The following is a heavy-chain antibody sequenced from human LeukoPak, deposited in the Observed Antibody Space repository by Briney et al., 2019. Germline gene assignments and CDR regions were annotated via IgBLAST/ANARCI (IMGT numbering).Heavy chain of an antibody. CDR1: GGSISSYY. Sequence: SETLSLTCTVSGGSISSYYWSWIRQPPGKGLEWIGYIYYSGSTNYNPSLKSRVTISEDTSKNQFSLKLSSVTAADTAVYYCARGGIAVAGTYFDYWGQGTLVTVSS. CDR3: ARGGIAVAGTYFDY. J-gene: IGHJ4*02. D-gene: IGHD6-19*01. V-gene: IGHV4-59*01. CDR2: IYYSGST.